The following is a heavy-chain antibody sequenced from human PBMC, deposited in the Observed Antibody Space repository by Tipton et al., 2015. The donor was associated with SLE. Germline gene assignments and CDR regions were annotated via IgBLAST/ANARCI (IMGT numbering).Heavy chain of an antibody. CDR3: GRARVDTALGVLDS. CDR1: GFTFISYG. D-gene: IGHD5-18*01. V-gene: IGHV1-18*01. Sequence: QSGAEVKKPGASVQVSCKASGFTFISYGISWVRQAPGQGLQWMGWISTFNGNRNYAQKLQGRVSMTTDTSTSTAYMELRSLRSDDTAVYYCGRARVDTALGVLDSWGQGPLVTASS. J-gene: IGHJ4*02. CDR2: ISTFNGNR.